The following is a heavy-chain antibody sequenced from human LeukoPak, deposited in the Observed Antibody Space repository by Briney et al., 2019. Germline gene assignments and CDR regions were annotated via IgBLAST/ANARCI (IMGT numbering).Heavy chain of an antibody. CDR1: GFTFSSYG. V-gene: IGHV3-30*02. D-gene: IGHD1-1*01. Sequence: GGSLRLSCAASGFTFSSYGMHWVRQAPCKGLEWVAFIRYDGSNKYYADSVKGRFTISRDNSKNTLYLQMNSLRAEDTAVYYCAKQKNWKGAFDIWGQGTMVTVSS. CDR3: AKQKNWKGAFDI. CDR2: IRYDGSNK. J-gene: IGHJ3*02.